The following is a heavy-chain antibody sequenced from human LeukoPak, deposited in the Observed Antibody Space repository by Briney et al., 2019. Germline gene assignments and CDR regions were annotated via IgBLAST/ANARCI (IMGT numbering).Heavy chain of an antibody. J-gene: IGHJ4*02. CDR2: MNPNSGNT. Sequence: ASVKVTCKASGYTFTSCDINWVRQATGQGLEWMGWMNPNSGNTGYGQSFQGRITMTRDISIGTAYMELSNLTSEGTAIYYCTRGSSGRRDNWGQGTLVTVSA. CDR1: GYTFTSCD. V-gene: IGHV1-8*01. CDR3: TRGSSGRRDN. D-gene: IGHD6-25*01.